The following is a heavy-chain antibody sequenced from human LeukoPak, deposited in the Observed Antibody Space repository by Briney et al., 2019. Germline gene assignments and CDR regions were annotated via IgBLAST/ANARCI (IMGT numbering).Heavy chain of an antibody. J-gene: IGHJ6*03. CDR3: AREGPSHVREGRMDV. D-gene: IGHD1-26*01. CDR2: IIPIFARP. Sequence: GASVKVSCKASGGTFSTYAINWVRQAPGQGLEWMGAIIPIFARPHYAQRFQGRVTITTDESTSTAYMELSSLTSEDTAVYYCAREGPSHVREGRMDVWGKGTTVTVCS. CDR1: GGTFSTYA. V-gene: IGHV1-69*05.